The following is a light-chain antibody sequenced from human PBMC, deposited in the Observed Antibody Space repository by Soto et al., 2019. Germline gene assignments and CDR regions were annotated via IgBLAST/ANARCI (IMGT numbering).Light chain of an antibody. V-gene: IGLV2-8*01. CDR2: EVS. Sequence: QSALTQPPSASGSPGQSVTISCSGTSSDVGYYNYVSWYQQHPGKAPTLMIYEVSKRPSGVPDRFSGSKSGNTASLTVSGLQAEDDADYYCSSYGGINSPDVFGTGTKLTVL. CDR3: SSYGGINSPDV. J-gene: IGLJ1*01. CDR1: SSDVGYYNY.